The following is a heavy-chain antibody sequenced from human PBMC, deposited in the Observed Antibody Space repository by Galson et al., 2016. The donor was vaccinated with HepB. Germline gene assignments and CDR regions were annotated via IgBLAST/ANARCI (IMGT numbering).Heavy chain of an antibody. CDR2: IYYTGST. Sequence: SETLSLTCTVSGGSITSDSDYWGWIRQPPGKGLEWIGNIYYTGSTYYNSSLESRVTISIDTPKNQFSLKLSSVTAADTAVYYCERRRLYDSSDYYKQYGGIYWGQGTLVTVSS. V-gene: IGHV4-39*01. CDR3: ERRRLYDSSDYYKQYGGIY. J-gene: IGHJ4*02. CDR1: GGSITSDSDY. D-gene: IGHD3-22*01.